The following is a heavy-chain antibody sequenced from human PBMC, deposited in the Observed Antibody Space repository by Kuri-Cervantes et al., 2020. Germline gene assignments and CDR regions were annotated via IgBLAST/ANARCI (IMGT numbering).Heavy chain of an antibody. D-gene: IGHD3-22*01. CDR2: ISSSGSTI. V-gene: IGHV3-11*01. CDR1: GFAVSSNY. Sequence: GGSLRLSCAASGFAVSSNYMSWIRQAPGKGLEWVSYISSSGSTIYYADSVKGRFTISRDSAKNSLYLQMNSLRAEDTAVYYCAREGRDSSSLWAFDIWGQGTMVTVSS. CDR3: AREGRDSSSLWAFDI. J-gene: IGHJ3*02.